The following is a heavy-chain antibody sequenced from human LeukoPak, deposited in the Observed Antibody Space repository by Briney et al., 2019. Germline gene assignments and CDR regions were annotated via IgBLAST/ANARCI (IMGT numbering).Heavy chain of an antibody. Sequence: PSETLSLTCTVSGGSISSYYWSWIRQPPGKGLEWIGYIYYSGSTNYNPSLKSRVTISVDTSKNQFPLKPSSVTAADTAVYYCARHHYYDSSGYYSGYFQHWGQGTLVTVSS. V-gene: IGHV4-59*01. J-gene: IGHJ1*01. D-gene: IGHD3-22*01. CDR3: ARHHYYDSSGYYSGYFQH. CDR2: IYYSGST. CDR1: GGSISSYY.